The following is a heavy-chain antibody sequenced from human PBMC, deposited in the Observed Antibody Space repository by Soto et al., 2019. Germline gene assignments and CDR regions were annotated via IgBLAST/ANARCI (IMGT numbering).Heavy chain of an antibody. CDR2: TRNKANSYTT. CDR1: GFTLSDHY. CDR3: VRTSHYGSGTWNFDY. V-gene: IGHV3-72*01. J-gene: IGHJ4*02. Sequence: EVQLVESGGGLVQPGGSLRLSCAASGFTLSDHYMDRVRQAPGKGLEWVGRTRNKANSYTTEYAASVKGRFIVSSDDSMNSLYLQMNSLKTEDTAMYYCVRTSHYGSGTWNFDYWGQGTLVTVSS. D-gene: IGHD3-10*01.